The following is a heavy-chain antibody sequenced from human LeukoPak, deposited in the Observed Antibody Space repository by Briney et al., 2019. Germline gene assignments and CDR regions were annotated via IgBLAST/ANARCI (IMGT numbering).Heavy chain of an antibody. CDR2: IYYSGST. J-gene: IGHJ4*02. CDR3: AKVLLVSYFDY. V-gene: IGHV4-39*07. Sequence: SETLSLTCTASGGSISSSSYYWGWIRQPPGKGLEWIGSIYYSGSTYYNPSLKRRVTISVDTSKNQFSLKLSSVTAADTAVYYCAKVLLVSYFDYWGQGRLVTVSS. CDR1: GGSISSSSYY. D-gene: IGHD3-10*01.